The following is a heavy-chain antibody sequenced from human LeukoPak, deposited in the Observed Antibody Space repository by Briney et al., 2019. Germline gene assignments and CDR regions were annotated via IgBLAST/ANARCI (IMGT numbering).Heavy chain of an antibody. CDR3: ARDKKHSYGRYFAH. Sequence: PSETVSLTCTVSGDSISTYHWNWIRKPPGKGLEWIGHMQSTGNNNYNPSLRSRVTMFIDTSKSQVALILSSVTAADTAVYYCARDKKHSYGRYFAHWGQGALVTVSS. CDR1: GDSISTYH. V-gene: IGHV4-59*01. D-gene: IGHD3-16*01. CDR2: MQSTGNN. J-gene: IGHJ4*02.